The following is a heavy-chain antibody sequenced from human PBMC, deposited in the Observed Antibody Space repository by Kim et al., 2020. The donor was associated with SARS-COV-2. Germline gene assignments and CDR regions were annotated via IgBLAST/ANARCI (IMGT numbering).Heavy chain of an antibody. V-gene: IGHV3-74*01. Sequence: GGSLRLSCAASGFTFSSYWMHWVRQAPGKGLVWVSRINSDGSSTSYADSVKGRFTISRDNAKNTLYLQMNSLRAEDTAVYYCARDGKYYYGSGSFGYYYYGMDVWGQGTTVTVSS. CDR3: ARDGKYYYGSGSFGYYYYGMDV. D-gene: IGHD3-10*01. CDR2: INSDGSST. J-gene: IGHJ6*02. CDR1: GFTFSSYW.